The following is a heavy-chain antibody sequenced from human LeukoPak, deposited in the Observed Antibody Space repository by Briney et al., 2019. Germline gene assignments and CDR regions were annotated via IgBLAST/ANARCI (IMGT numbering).Heavy chain of an antibody. D-gene: IGHD3-9*01. J-gene: IGHJ4*02. CDR1: GFSFTSYA. CDR2: IDYDSSHI. CDR3: ARDPLRYLRVGHYDY. Sequence: GGSLRPSCSASGFSFTSYAMNWVRQAPGKGLEWVSSIDYDSSHIYYAASVRGRFTISRDNARNSVYLQMNSLRVEDTAMYYCARDPLRYLRVGHYDYWGQGTLVAVSS. V-gene: IGHV3-21*01.